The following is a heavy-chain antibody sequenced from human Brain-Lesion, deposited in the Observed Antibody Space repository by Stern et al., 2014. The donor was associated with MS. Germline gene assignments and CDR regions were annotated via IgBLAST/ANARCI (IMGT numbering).Heavy chain of an antibody. J-gene: IGHJ6*02. V-gene: IGHV3-7*01. D-gene: IGHD3-3*01. CDR3: ARVYNTIYGIVTQRGSGMDV. Sequence: VQLVESGGGLVQPGGSLTISCTADGFTFGNYWMNWVRQAPGQGLEWVANIKEDGNEKNYVDSVKGRFTISRDNARNSLYLQMNSLRVEDTALYYCARVYNTIYGIVTQRGSGMDVWGQGTTVIVSS. CDR1: GFTFGNYW. CDR2: IKEDGNEK.